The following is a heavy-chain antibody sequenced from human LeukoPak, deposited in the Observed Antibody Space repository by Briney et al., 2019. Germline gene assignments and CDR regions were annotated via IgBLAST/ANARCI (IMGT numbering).Heavy chain of an antibody. CDR1: GFTFSSYS. CDR2: IGSSSSYI. CDR3: ARDRWAAAFDY. J-gene: IGHJ4*02. Sequence: GGSLRLSCAASGFTFSSYSMNWVRQAPGKGLEWVSSIGSSSSYIYYADSVKGRFTISRDNAKNSLYLQMNSLRAEDTAVYYCARDRWAAAFDYWGQGTLVTVSS. V-gene: IGHV3-21*01. D-gene: IGHD6-13*01.